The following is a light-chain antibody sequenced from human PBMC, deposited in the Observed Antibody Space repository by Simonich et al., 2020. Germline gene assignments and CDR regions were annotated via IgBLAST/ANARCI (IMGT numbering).Light chain of an antibody. CDR2: WAS. J-gene: IGKJ5*01. Sequence: DIVMTQSPDSLAVSLGERATINCKSSQSVLYSSNNKHYLAWYQQKPGQPPKLLLYWASTRESGVPARFSCSGSGTDFPLTISSLQAEDVAVYYCQQYYSTPITFGQGTRLEIK. V-gene: IGKV4-1*01. CDR1: QSVLYSSNNKHY. CDR3: QQYYSTPIT.